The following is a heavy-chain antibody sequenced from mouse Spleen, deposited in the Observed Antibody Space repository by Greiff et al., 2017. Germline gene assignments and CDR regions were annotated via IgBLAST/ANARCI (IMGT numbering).Heavy chain of an antibody. J-gene: IGHJ2*01. CDR2: INTNNGGT. Sequence: EVQLQQSGPELVKPGASVKISCKASGYTFTDYYMNWVKQSHGKSLEWIGDINTNNGGTSYNQKFKGKATLTVDKSSSTAYMELRSLTSEDSAVYYCARYPYYYGSSYDYWGQGTTLTVSS. CDR1: GYTFTDYY. V-gene: IGHV1-26*01. CDR3: ARYPYYYGSSYDY. D-gene: IGHD1-1*01.